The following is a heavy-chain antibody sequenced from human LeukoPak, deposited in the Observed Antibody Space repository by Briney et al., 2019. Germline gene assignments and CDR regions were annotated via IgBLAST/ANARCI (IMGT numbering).Heavy chain of an antibody. CDR2: INHSGST. CDR1: GGSFSGYY. J-gene: IGHJ5*02. Sequence: SETLSLTCAVYGGSFSGYYWSWIRQPPGKGLEWIGEINHSGSTNYNPSLKSRVTISVDTSKNQFSLKLSSVTAADTAVYYCARRVVVVPAAIAGYWFDPWGQGPLVTVSS. CDR3: ARRVVVVPAAIAGYWFDP. D-gene: IGHD2-2*01. V-gene: IGHV4-34*01.